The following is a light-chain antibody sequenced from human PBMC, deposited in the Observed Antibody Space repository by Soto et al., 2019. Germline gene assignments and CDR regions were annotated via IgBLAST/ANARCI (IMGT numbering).Light chain of an antibody. CDR2: DVS. J-gene: IGKJ4*01. Sequence: EIVLTQSPATLSLSPGESATLSCRASQSIDSYLTWYQQKPGQAPRLLVYDVSKRATGIPVRFSGSGSGTDFTASISGLEPEDVAIYYCQQRRNWPLPFGGGTKVEI. V-gene: IGKV3-11*01. CDR1: QSIDSY. CDR3: QQRRNWPLP.